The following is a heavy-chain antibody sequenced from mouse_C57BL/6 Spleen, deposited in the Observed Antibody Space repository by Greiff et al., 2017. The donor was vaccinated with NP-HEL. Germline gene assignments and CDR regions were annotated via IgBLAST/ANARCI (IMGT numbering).Heavy chain of an antibody. CDR1: GYTFTDYY. V-gene: IGHV1-26*01. D-gene: IGHD1-1*01. CDR2: INPNNGGT. J-gene: IGHJ2*01. CDR3: ARFITTVVAYYFDY. Sequence: VQLQQSGPELVKPGASVKISCKASGYTFTDYYMNWVKQSHGKSLEWIGDINPNNGGTSYNQKFKGKATLTVDKSSSTAYMALRSLTSEDSAVYYCARFITTVVAYYFDYWGQGTTLTVSS.